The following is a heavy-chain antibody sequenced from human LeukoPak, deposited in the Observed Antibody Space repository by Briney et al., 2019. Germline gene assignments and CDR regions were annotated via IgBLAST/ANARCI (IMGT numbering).Heavy chain of an antibody. CDR1: GFTFSSYS. V-gene: IGHV3-21*01. CDR3: ARHRGQLVEDAFDI. D-gene: IGHD6-13*01. Sequence: GGSLRLSCAASGFTFSSYSMNWVRQAPGKGLEWVSSISSSSSYIYYADSVKGRFTISRDNAKNSLYLQMNSLRAEDTAVYYCARHRGQLVEDAFDIWGQGTMVTVSS. J-gene: IGHJ3*02. CDR2: ISSSSSYI.